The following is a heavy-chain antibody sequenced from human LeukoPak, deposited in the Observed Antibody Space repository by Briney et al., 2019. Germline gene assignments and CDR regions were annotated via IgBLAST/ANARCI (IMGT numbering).Heavy chain of an antibody. CDR1: GFTFSSYA. CDR2: ISSSGGST. V-gene: IGHV3-23*01. CDR3: AKLLPIVVVPAAMSDFDY. J-gene: IGHJ4*02. D-gene: IGHD2-2*01. Sequence: GGSLRLSCAASGFTFSSYAMSWVRQAPGKGPEWVSAISSSGGSTYYADSVKGRFTISRDNSKNTLYLQMNSLRAEDTAVYYCAKLLPIVVVPAAMSDFDYWGQGTLVTVSS.